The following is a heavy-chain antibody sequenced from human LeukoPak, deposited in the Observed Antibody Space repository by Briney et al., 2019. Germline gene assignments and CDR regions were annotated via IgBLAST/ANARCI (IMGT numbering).Heavy chain of an antibody. Sequence: PGGSLRLSCAASGFTFSDYYMSWIRQAPGKGLEWVSYISSSGSTIYYADSVKGRFTISRDNAKSSLYLQMSSLRAEDTAAYYCARDSGSGTYYTWGQGTLVTVSS. CDR1: GFTFSDYY. J-gene: IGHJ4*02. CDR3: ARDSGSGTYYT. CDR2: ISSSGSTI. V-gene: IGHV3-11*04. D-gene: IGHD3-10*01.